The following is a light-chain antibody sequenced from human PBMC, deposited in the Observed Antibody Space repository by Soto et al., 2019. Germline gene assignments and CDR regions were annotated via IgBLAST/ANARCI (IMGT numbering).Light chain of an antibody. Sequence: PGERASLSCGASQSISSSFLAWYQQKPGQAPRLLIYGAFNRATGIPARFSGSGSGTDFTLTISSLEPEDSAVYYCQQRNVWPPVTFGQGTRLEIK. V-gene: IGKV3-11*01. J-gene: IGKJ5*01. CDR2: GAF. CDR1: QSISSS. CDR3: QQRNVWPPVT.